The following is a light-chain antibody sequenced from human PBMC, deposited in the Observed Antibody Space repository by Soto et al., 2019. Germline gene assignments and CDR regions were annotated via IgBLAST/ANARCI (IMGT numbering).Light chain of an antibody. CDR2: DIR. J-gene: IGLJ1*01. CDR3: SSYTSSSTRV. CDR1: SSDVGGYKY. V-gene: IGLV2-14*03. Sequence: QSALTQPASVSGSPGQSITISCNGTSSDVGGYKYVSWYEQHPGKAPKLMIYDIRNRPSGVSNRFSGSKSGNTASLTISGLQAEDEVDYYCSSYTSSSTRVFGTGTKVTVL.